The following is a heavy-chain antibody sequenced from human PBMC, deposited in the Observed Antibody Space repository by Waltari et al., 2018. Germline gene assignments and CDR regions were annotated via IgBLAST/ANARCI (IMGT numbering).Heavy chain of an antibody. CDR3: ASALQGLRFIEWSTGFDP. J-gene: IGHJ5*02. V-gene: IGHV4-39*07. D-gene: IGHD3-3*01. CDR1: GGSISSSSYY. Sequence: QLQLQESGPGLVKPSETLSLTCTVSGGSISSSSYYWGWIRQPPGKGLEWIGNIYYSGSTYYTPSLKSRVTISLDPSKNQFSLKLSSVTAADTAVYYCASALQGLRFIEWSTGFDPWGQGTLVTVSS. CDR2: IYYSGST.